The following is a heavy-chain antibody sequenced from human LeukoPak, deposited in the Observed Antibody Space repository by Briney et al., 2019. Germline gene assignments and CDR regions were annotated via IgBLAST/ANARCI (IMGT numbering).Heavy chain of an antibody. CDR2: ISGSGGST. V-gene: IGHV3-23*01. CDR1: GFTFSSYA. J-gene: IGHJ4*02. Sequence: PGRSLRLSCAASGFTFSSYAMSWVRQAPGKGLECVSAISGSGGSTYYADSVKGRFTISRDNSKNTLYLQMNSLRAEDTAVYYCAKNTGRQWLFGYWGQGTLVTVSS. D-gene: IGHD6-19*01. CDR3: AKNTGRQWLFGY.